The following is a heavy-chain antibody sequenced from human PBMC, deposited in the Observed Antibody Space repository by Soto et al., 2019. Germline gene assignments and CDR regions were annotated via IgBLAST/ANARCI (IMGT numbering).Heavy chain of an antibody. Sequence: GASVKVSCKASGYTFTGYYMHWVRQAPGQGLEWMGWINPNSGGTNYAQKFQGWVTMTRDTSINTAYMELSRLRSDDTAVYYCARWFGETEGWFDPWGQGTLVTVSS. CDR2: INPNSGGT. V-gene: IGHV1-2*04. CDR3: ARWFGETEGWFDP. J-gene: IGHJ5*02. CDR1: GYTFTGYY. D-gene: IGHD3-10*01.